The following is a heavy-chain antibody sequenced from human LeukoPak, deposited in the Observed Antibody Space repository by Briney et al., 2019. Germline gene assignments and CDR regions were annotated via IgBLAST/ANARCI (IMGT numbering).Heavy chain of an antibody. D-gene: IGHD1-26*01. CDR1: GFTFDDYT. J-gene: IGHJ6*02. Sequence: PGGSLRLSCAASGFTFDDYTMPWVRQAPGKGLEWVSLISWDGGSTYYADSVKGRFTISRDNSKNSLYLQMNSLRTEDTALYYCAKDMGFYYYYGMDVWGQGTTVTVSS. V-gene: IGHV3-43*01. CDR2: ISWDGGST. CDR3: AKDMGFYYYYGMDV.